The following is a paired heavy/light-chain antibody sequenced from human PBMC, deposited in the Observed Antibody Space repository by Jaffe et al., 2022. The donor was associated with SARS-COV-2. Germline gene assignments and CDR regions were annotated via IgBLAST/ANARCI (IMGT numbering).Heavy chain of an antibody. D-gene: IGHD4-17*01. Sequence: EVHLVESGGGLVKPGGSLRLSCAASGFTFNSYSMTWVRQAPGKGLEWVSSISTSSGYIYYADSVKGRFTISRDNAKKSLYLQMNSLRAEDTALYYCARVAHDYGDDFDIWGQGTMVTVSS. CDR1: GFTFNSYS. J-gene: IGHJ3*02. CDR3: ARVAHDYGDDFDI. V-gene: IGHV3-21*01. CDR2: ISTSSGYI.
Light chain of an antibody. CDR1: SSNIGNNY. CDR2: DNN. CDR3: GTWDSSLKVVV. Sequence: QSVLTQPPSVSAAPGQKVTISCSGTSSNIGNNYVAWYQQLPGAAPKLLIYDNNKRPSGIPDRFSGSKSGTSATLGITGLQTGDEADYYCGTWDSSLKVVVFGGGTKVTVL. V-gene: IGLV1-51*01. J-gene: IGLJ2*01.